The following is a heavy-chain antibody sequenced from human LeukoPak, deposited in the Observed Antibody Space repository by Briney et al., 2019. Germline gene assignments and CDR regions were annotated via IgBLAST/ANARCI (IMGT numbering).Heavy chain of an antibody. CDR3: AGSSQY. CDR2: ISYDGSNK. V-gene: IGHV3-30*01. Sequence: PGGSLRLSCAASGFTFSSYAMHWVRQAPGKGLEWVAVISYDGSNKYYADSVKGRFTISRDNSENTLYLQMNSLRAEDTAVYYCAGSSQYWGQGTLVTVSS. CDR1: GFTFSSYA. D-gene: IGHD6-6*01. J-gene: IGHJ4*02.